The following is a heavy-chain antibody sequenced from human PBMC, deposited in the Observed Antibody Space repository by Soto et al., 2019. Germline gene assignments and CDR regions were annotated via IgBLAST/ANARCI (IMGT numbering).Heavy chain of an antibody. CDR3: ARRGQGYSSSPRGFDY. CDR1: GFTFSSYW. J-gene: IGHJ4*02. V-gene: IGHV3-74*01. CDR2: INSDGSST. Sequence: EAQLVESGGGVVQPGGSLRLSCAASGFTFSSYWMHWVRQAPGKGLVWVSRINSDGSSTSYADSVKGRFTISRDNAKNTLYLQRNSLRAEDTAVYYCARRGQGYSSSPRGFDYWGQGTLVTVSS. D-gene: IGHD6-6*01.